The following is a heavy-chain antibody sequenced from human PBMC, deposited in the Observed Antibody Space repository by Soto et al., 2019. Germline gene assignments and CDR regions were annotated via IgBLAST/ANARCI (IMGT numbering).Heavy chain of an antibody. Sequence: QVQLVQSGAEVKKPGASVKVSCKASGYTFTSYGISWVRQAPGQGLEWMGWISAYNGNTNYAQKLQGRVTMTTDTSTSTAYMELRSLRSDDMAVYYCARDICTGPCGGSSYLPFDYWGQGTLVTVSS. CDR3: ARDICTGPCGGSSYLPFDY. J-gene: IGHJ4*02. D-gene: IGHD6-6*01. V-gene: IGHV1-18*03. CDR1: GYTFTSYG. CDR2: ISAYNGNT.